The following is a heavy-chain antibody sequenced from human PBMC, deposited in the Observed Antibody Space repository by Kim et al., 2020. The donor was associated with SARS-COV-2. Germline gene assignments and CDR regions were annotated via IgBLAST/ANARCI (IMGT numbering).Heavy chain of an antibody. D-gene: IGHD3-10*01. CDR3: ARIMVRGVNYFDY. Sequence: YSPALKSRVTISVDTSKSQFSLKLSSVTAADTAVYYCARIMVRGVNYFDYWGQGTLVTVSS. V-gene: IGHV4-59*01. J-gene: IGHJ4*02.